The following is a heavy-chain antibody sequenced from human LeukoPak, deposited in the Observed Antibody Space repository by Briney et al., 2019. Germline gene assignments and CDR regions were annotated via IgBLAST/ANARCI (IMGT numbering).Heavy chain of an antibody. CDR2: VDPEDGET. Sequence: ASVKISCKVSGYTFTDYYVHWVQQAPGKGLEWMGLVDPEDGETIYAEKFQGRVTITADTSTDTAYMELSSLRSENTAVYYCATWDHTAMVSPSEVSSSWYYFDYWGQGTLVTVSS. CDR1: GYTFTDYY. CDR3: ATWDHTAMVSPSEVSSSWYYFDY. D-gene: IGHD5-18*01. J-gene: IGHJ4*02. V-gene: IGHV1-69-2*01.